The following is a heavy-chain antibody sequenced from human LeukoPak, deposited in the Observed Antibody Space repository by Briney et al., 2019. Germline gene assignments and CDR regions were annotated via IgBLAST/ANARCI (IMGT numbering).Heavy chain of an antibody. V-gene: IGHV3-21*01. CDR2: ISSSSSYI. CDR1: GFTFSSYS. J-gene: IGHJ6*02. D-gene: IGHD6-13*01. Sequence: PGGSLRLSCAASGFTFSSYSMNWVRQAPGKGLEWVSSISSSSSYIYYADSVKGRFTISRDNAKNSLYLQMDSLRAEDTAVYYCARDPRYSNSGGVDGMDVWGQGTTVTVSS. CDR3: ARDPRYSNSGGVDGMDV.